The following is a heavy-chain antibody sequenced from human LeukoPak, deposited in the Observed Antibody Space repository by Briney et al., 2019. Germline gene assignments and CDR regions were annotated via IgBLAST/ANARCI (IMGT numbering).Heavy chain of an antibody. CDR3: AREEVPHGFDI. CDR2: VSLTGET. CDR1: GGSISSTNW. Sequence: PSETLSLTCGVSGGSISSTNWWSWVRQPPGQGLEWIGEVSLTGETNYNPSLKSRVTMSLDTSKNQFSLKLSSVTAADTAVYYCAREEVPHGFDIWGQGTMVTVSS. V-gene: IGHV4-4*02. J-gene: IGHJ3*02.